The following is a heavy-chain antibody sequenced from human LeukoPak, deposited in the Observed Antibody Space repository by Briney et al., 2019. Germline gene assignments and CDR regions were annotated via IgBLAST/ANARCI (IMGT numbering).Heavy chain of an antibody. CDR2: INPSGGST. V-gene: IGHV1-46*01. J-gene: IGHJ4*02. CDR1: GYTFTSYY. Sequence: ASVKVSCKASGYTFTSYYMHWVRQAPGQGPEWMGIINPSGGSTSCAQKFQGRVTMTKDTSTSTVYMELSSLRSEDTAVYYCAREWGNKAFDYWGQGTLVTVSS. CDR3: AREWGNKAFDY. D-gene: IGHD7-27*01.